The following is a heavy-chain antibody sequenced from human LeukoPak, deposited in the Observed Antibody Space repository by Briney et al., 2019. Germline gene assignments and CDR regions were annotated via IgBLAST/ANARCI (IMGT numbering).Heavy chain of an antibody. CDR1: GYSFIDYY. V-gene: IGHV1-2*02. Sequence: ASVKVSCKTSGYSFIDYYIHWVRQAPGQGLEWMGWINSNSADTNYAQNFQGRVTMTTDTSTSTAYMELRSLRSDDTAVYYCARCTNYYDSSGYYCNSDYWGQGTLVTVSS. D-gene: IGHD3-22*01. J-gene: IGHJ4*02. CDR2: INSNSADT. CDR3: ARCTNYYDSSGYYCNSDY.